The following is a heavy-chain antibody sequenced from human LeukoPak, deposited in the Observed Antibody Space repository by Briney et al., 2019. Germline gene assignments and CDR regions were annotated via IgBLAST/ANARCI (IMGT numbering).Heavy chain of an antibody. J-gene: IGHJ5*02. Sequence: GSLRLSCAASGFTVSSNYMSWVRQAPGKGLEWVSVIYSGGSTYYADSVKGRFTISRDNSENTLYLQMNSLRAEDTAVYYCARSVFGINWFDPWGQGTLVTVSS. CDR3: ARSVFGINWFDP. D-gene: IGHD3-10*02. CDR1: GFTVSSNY. V-gene: IGHV3-53*01. CDR2: IYSGGST.